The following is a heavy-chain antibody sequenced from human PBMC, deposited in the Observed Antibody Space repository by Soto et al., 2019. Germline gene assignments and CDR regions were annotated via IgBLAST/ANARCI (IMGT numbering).Heavy chain of an antibody. CDR2: ISAYNGNT. D-gene: IGHD2-15*01. J-gene: IGHJ3*02. CDR1: GYTFTSYG. V-gene: IGHV1-18*01. CDR3: ARVRAPRYCICVSCYQPNDVFAI. Sequence: GASVKVSCKASGYTFTSYGISWVRQAPGQGLEWMGWISAYNGNTNYAQKLQGRVTMTTDTSTSTAYMELRSLRSDDTAVYYCARVRAPRYCICVSCYQPNDVFAISAQGTMVLVSS.